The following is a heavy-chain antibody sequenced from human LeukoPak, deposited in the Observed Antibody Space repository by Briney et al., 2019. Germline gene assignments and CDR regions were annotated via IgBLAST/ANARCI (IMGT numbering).Heavy chain of an antibody. V-gene: IGHV4-59*08. Sequence: SETLSLTCTVSGGSISGYYWTWLRQPPGKGLEWIGYMYYNGNTNYNPSLKSRVTISVRTSKNQFSLKLSSVTAADTAVYYCARRRLPDYWGQGTLVTVSS. J-gene: IGHJ4*02. CDR2: MYYNGNT. CDR3: ARRRLPDY. CDR1: GGSISGYY.